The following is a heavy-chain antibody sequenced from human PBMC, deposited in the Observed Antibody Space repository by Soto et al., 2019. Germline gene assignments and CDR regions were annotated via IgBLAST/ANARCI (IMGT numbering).Heavy chain of an antibody. J-gene: IGHJ4*02. D-gene: IGHD6-13*01. Sequence: SVKVSCKASGYTFTSYGISWVRQAPGQGLEWMGGIIPIFGTANYAQKFQGRVTITADKSTSTAYMELSSLRSEDTAVYYCARVDGYSSSWTVDYWGQGTLVTVSS. CDR3: ARVDGYSSSWTVDY. CDR1: GYTFTSYG. V-gene: IGHV1-69*06. CDR2: IIPIFGTA.